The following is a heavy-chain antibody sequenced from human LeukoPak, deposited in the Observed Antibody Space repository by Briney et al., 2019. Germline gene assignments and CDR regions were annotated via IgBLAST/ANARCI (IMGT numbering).Heavy chain of an antibody. CDR1: GYTLTELS. D-gene: IGHD5-12*01. V-gene: IGHV1-24*01. CDR2: FDPEDGET. J-gene: IGHJ6*02. Sequence: ASVKVSCKVSGYTLTELSMHWVRQAPGKGLEWMGGFDPEDGETIYAQKFQGRVTMTEDTSTDTAYMELSSLRSEDTAVYYCAGDVATTYYYYYGMDVWGQGTTVTVSS. CDR3: AGDVATTYYYYYGMDV.